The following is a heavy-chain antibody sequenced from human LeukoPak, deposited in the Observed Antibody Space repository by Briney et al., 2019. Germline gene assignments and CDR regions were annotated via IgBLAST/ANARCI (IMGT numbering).Heavy chain of an antibody. CDR3: ARVGAVVTKRVFVY. D-gene: IGHD4-23*01. J-gene: IGHJ4*02. V-gene: IGHV1-8*03. CDR2: MNPNSGNT. CDR1: GYTFTSYD. Sequence: ASVKVSCKASGYTFTSYDINWVRQATGQGLEWMGWMNPNSGNTGYAQKFQGRVTITRNTSISTAYMELSSLRSEDTAVYYCARVGAVVTKRVFVYWGQGTLVTVSS.